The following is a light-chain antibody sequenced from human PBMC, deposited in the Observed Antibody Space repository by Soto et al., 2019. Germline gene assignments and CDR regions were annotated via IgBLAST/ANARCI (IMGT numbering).Light chain of an antibody. CDR1: SSDVGAYRY. Sequence: QSVLTQPPSASGSLGQSVTISCTGTSSDVGAYRYASWYQQHPGRAPKLIVYEVHERPSGVPARFSGSKSGNTASLTISGIQAEDEADYYCNSYTGTSNVFGTGTKVTVL. J-gene: IGLJ1*01. CDR3: NSYTGTSNV. CDR2: EVH. V-gene: IGLV2-8*01.